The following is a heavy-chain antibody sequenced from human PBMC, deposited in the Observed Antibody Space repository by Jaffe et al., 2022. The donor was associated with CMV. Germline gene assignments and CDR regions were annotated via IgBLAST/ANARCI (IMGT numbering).Heavy chain of an antibody. CDR1: GASFTNYY. Sequence: QVQLQESGPGLVKPSETLSLTCTVSGASFTNYYWTWIRQPPGKGLEFIGYIYYKGSTSYNPSLESRVTISVDMPNNQFSLRLTSATAADTAVYYCASTSRGRPFDSWGQGTLVTVSS. V-gene: IGHV4-59*01. CDR3: ASTSRGRPFDS. J-gene: IGHJ4*02. CDR2: IYYKGST.